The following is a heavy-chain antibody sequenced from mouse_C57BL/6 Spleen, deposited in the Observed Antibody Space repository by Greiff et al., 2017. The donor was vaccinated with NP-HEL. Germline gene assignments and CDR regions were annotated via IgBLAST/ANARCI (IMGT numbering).Heavy chain of an antibody. D-gene: IGHD1-1*01. CDR3: ARGNYYGSSSFWYFDV. Sequence: QVQLQQSGAELVRPGSSVKLSCKASGYTFTSYWMDWVKQRPGQGLEWIGNIYPSDSETHYNQKFKDKATLTVDKSSSTAYMQLSSLTSEDSAVYYCARGNYYGSSSFWYFDVWGTGTTVTVSS. J-gene: IGHJ1*03. V-gene: IGHV1-61*01. CDR1: GYTFTSYW. CDR2: IYPSDSET.